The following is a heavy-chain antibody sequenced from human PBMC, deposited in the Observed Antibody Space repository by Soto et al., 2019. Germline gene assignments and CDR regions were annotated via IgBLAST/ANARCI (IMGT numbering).Heavy chain of an antibody. D-gene: IGHD6-13*01. V-gene: IGHV3-23*01. Sequence: EVQLLESGGGLAQPGGSLRLSCAASGFTFSDSAMSWVRQAPGKGLEWVSGISGSGGGGTTYYADSVKGRFTNSRYNSKNTIYLQMNCLRAEDTAVYYCAKDEQDILYVVDVWGQGTTVTVSS. CDR1: GFTFSDSA. CDR2: ISGSGGGGTT. J-gene: IGHJ6*02. CDR3: AKDEQDILYVVDV.